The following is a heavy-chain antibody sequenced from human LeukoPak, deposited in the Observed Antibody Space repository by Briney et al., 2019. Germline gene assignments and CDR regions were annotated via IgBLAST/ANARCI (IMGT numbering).Heavy chain of an antibody. J-gene: IGHJ4*02. Sequence: GGSLRLSCEASGFIVSSNYMTWVRQAPGKGLEWVSVIYKDGRTFYADSVKGRFTISRANSKNTLYLQMNSLRAEDTAVYYCAKSLTYYHENSDSIWGQGTLVTVSS. CDR1: GFIVSSNY. V-gene: IGHV3-53*01. CDR2: IYKDGRT. D-gene: IGHD3-22*01. CDR3: AKSLTYYHENSDSI.